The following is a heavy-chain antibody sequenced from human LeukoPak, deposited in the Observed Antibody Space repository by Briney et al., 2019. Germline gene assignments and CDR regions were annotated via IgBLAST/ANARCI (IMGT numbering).Heavy chain of an antibody. J-gene: IGHJ4*02. CDR2: ISSDNNDI. CDR3: AKDLDFWSGNFDY. V-gene: IGHV3-21*06. CDR1: GFTFTSYS. D-gene: IGHD3-3*01. Sequence: PGGSLRLSCAASGFTFTSYSINWVRQGPGKGLEWVSSISSDNNDIHHADSVKGRFTISRDNAKNLVYLQMNSLRAEDTAVYYCAKDLDFWSGNFDYWGQGTLVTVSS.